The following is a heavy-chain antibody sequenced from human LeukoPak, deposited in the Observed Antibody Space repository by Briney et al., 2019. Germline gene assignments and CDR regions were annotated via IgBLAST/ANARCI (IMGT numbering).Heavy chain of an antibody. V-gene: IGHV3-33*01. D-gene: IGHD6-13*01. CDR2: IWYDGSNK. CDR1: GFTFSSYG. J-gene: IGHJ4*02. Sequence: GRSLRLSCAASGFTFSSYGMHWVRQAPGKGLEWVAVIWYDGSNKYYADSVKGRFTISRDNSKNTLYLQMNSLRAEDTAVYYCAREGGGYSSSWAFDYWGQGPLVTVSS. CDR3: AREGGGYSSSWAFDY.